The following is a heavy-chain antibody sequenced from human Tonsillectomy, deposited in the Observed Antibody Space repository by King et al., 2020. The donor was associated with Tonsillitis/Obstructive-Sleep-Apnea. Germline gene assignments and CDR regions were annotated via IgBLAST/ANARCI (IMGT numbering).Heavy chain of an antibody. J-gene: IGHJ5*02. CDR3: TRDFDYYGSGSYYRA. CDR2: IRRKANVGTT. D-gene: IGHD3-10*01. V-gene: IGHV3-49*05. Sequence: VQLVESGGGLVKPGRALRLSCTASGFTFGDYAMSGFRQAPGKGLGGVGLIRRKANVGTTEYSSSWKGRFTSSRDDSKRIAYLQMNSLKTEDTAVYYCTRDFDYYGSGSYYRAWGQGTLVTVSS. CDR1: GFTFGDYA.